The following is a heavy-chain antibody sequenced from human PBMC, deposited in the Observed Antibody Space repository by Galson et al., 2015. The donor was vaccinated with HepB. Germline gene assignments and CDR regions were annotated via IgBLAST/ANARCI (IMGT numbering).Heavy chain of an antibody. V-gene: IGHV3-30*18. Sequence: SLRLSCAASGFTFSSYGMHWVRQAPGKGPEWVAVISYDGSNKYYADSVKGRFTISRDNSKNTLYLQMNSLRAEDTAVYYCAKDQVVVIAGGYYYYMDVWGKGTTVTASS. CDR1: GFTFSSYG. D-gene: IGHD2-21*01. CDR3: AKDQVVVIAGGYYYYMDV. J-gene: IGHJ6*03. CDR2: ISYDGSNK.